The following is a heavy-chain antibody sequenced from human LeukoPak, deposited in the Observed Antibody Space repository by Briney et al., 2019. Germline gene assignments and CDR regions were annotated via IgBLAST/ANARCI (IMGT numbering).Heavy chain of an antibody. D-gene: IGHD3-3*01. J-gene: IGHJ4*02. CDR1: GFTFSSYS. V-gene: IGHV3-21*01. Sequence: GGSLRLSCAASGFTFSSYSMNWVRQAPGKGLEWVSSISTSSNYIYYADSVKGRFSISRDNAKNSLHLQMNSLRVDDTAVYYCARDPEDDFWSGYLDYWGQGILVTVSS. CDR3: ARDPEDDFWSGYLDY. CDR2: ISTSSNYI.